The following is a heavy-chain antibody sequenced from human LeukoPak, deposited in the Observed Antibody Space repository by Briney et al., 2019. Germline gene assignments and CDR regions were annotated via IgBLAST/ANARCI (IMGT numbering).Heavy chain of an antibody. CDR2: IRYDGSNK. V-gene: IGHV3-30*02. CDR3: AKDSVRIAVAGTLDP. D-gene: IGHD6-19*01. J-gene: IGHJ5*02. Sequence: GGSLRLSCAASGFTFSSYGMHWVRQAPGKGLEWVAFIRYDGSNKYYADSVKGRFTISRDNSKNTLYLRMNSLRAEDTAVYYCAKDSVRIAVAGTLDPWGQGTLVTVSS. CDR1: GFTFSSYG.